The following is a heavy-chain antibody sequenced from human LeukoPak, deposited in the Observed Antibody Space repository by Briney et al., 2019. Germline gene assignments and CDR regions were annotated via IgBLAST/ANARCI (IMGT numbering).Heavy chain of an antibody. CDR2: IYTSGST. Sequence: PSQTLSLTCTVSGGSISSGSYYWSWIRQPAGKGLEWIGRIYTSGSTNYNPSLKSRVTISVDTSKNQFSLKLSSVTAADTAVYYCARHNYYDSSGYPDAFDIWGQGTMVTVSS. J-gene: IGHJ3*02. CDR1: GGSISSGSYY. CDR3: ARHNYYDSSGYPDAFDI. V-gene: IGHV4-61*02. D-gene: IGHD3-22*01.